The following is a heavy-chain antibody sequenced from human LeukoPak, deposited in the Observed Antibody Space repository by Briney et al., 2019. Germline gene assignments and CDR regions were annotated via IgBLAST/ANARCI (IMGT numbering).Heavy chain of an antibody. CDR2: IKQDGSEK. V-gene: IGHV3-7*01. Sequence: PGGSLRLSCAASGFTFSSYWMSWVRQAPGKGLEWVANIKQDGSEKYYVDSVKGRFTISRGNAKNSLYLQMNSLRAEDTAVYYCARDGNYCSSTSCYAVDYWGQGTLVTVSS. J-gene: IGHJ4*02. D-gene: IGHD2-2*01. CDR3: ARDGNYCSSTSCYAVDY. CDR1: GFTFSSYW.